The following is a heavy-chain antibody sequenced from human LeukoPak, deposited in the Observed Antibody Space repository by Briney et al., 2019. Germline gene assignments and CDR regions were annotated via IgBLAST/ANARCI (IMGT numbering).Heavy chain of an antibody. J-gene: IGHJ4*02. Sequence: SETLPLTCTVSGGSISSGSYYWGWIRQSPGKGLEWIGRIYYSGSTYYNPSLKSRVTISVDTSKNQFSLKLSSVTAADTAVYYCARPTYSSGWYTTFDYWGQGTLVTVSS. CDR3: ARPTYSSGWYTTFDY. D-gene: IGHD6-19*01. V-gene: IGHV4-39*01. CDR1: GGSISSGSYY. CDR2: IYYSGST.